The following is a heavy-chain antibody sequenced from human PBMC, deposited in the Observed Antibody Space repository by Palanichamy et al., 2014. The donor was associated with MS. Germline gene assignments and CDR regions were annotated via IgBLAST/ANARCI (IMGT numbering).Heavy chain of an antibody. CDR2: IYYSGST. Sequence: QVQLQESGPGLVKPSETLSLTCTVSGGSISSYYWSWIRQPPGKGLEWIGYIYYSGSTNYNPSLKSRVTISVDTSKNQFSLKLSSVTAADTAVYYCARDRSEFDYWGQGILVTVSS. J-gene: IGHJ4*02. CDR3: ARDRSEFDY. V-gene: IGHV4-59*01. CDR1: GGSISSYY. D-gene: IGHD3-16*02.